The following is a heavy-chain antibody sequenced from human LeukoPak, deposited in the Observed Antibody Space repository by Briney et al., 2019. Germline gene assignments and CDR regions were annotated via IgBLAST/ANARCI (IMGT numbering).Heavy chain of an antibody. Sequence: SETLSLTCTVSGDSISNYYWSWIRQPPGKGLEWIGYIYYSGSTNYNPSLKSRVTISVDTSKNQFSLKLSSVTAADTAVYYCASTIRGRYSGYDYLPQDYYYYYMDVWGKGTTATVSS. CDR3: ASTIRGRYSGYDYLPQDYYYYYMDV. J-gene: IGHJ6*03. CDR1: GDSISNYY. V-gene: IGHV4-59*01. D-gene: IGHD5-12*01. CDR2: IYYSGST.